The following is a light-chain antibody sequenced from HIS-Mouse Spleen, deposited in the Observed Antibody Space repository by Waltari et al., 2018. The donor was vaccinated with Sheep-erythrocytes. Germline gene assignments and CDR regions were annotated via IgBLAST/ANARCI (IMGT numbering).Light chain of an antibody. CDR1: QGISSY. Sequence: DIQLTQSPSFLSASVGDRVTITCRASQGISSYLAWYQQKPGKAPKLPIYAASTLQSGVASRFSGSGSRTEFTLTISSLQPEDFATYYCQQLNSYLTWTFGQGTKVEIK. J-gene: IGKJ1*01. CDR3: QQLNSYLTWT. CDR2: AAS. V-gene: IGKV1-9*01.